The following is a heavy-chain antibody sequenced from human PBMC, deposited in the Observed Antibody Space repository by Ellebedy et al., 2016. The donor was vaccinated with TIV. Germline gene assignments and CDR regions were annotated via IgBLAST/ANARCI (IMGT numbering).Heavy chain of an antibody. D-gene: IGHD3-3*01. CDR3: ARHRSPYYEPTYLDH. V-gene: IGHV5-51*01. CDR2: IYPGDSDT. Sequence: GESLKISCKGSGYSFTSYWIGWVRQMPGKGLEWMGIIYPGDSDTRYSPSFQGQVIISADKSTSTAYLQWSGLKASDTARYYCARHRSPYYEPTYLDHWGQGTLVTVSS. CDR1: GYSFTSYW. J-gene: IGHJ4*02.